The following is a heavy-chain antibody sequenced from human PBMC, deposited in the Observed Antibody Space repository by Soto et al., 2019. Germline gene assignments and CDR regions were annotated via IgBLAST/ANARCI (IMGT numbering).Heavy chain of an antibody. CDR2: ISANGERT. Sequence: EVQLFESGGGFVQPGGSLRLSCAASGFTFRTFAMGWVRQAPGMGLEWVSLISANGERTYYADSLKGRFAISRDNSKSMLYLQMDSLRVEDTAMYYCATQDFRGATGTTWGQGTLVTVSS. J-gene: IGHJ4*02. D-gene: IGHD1-1*01. CDR1: GFTFRTFA. V-gene: IGHV3-23*01. CDR3: ATQDFRGATGTT.